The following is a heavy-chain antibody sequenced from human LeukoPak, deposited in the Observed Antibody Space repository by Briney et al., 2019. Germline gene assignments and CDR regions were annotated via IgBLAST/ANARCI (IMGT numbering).Heavy chain of an antibody. Sequence: ASVKVSCKASGYTFTSNYMHWVRQAPGQGLEWMGVINPSGGRTSYAQKFQGRVTMTRDMSTSTVYMELSSLRTEDTAVYYCANDPKLRLGELSLYRGRIPYWGQGTLVTVSS. J-gene: IGHJ4*02. V-gene: IGHV1-46*01. D-gene: IGHD3-16*02. CDR2: INPSGGRT. CDR1: GYTFTSNY. CDR3: ANDPKLRLGELSLYRGRIPY.